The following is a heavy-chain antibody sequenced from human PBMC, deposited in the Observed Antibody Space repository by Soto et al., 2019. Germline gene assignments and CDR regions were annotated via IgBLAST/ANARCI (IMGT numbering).Heavy chain of an antibody. D-gene: IGHD3-22*01. J-gene: IGHJ6*02. CDR2: INPSGGST. CDR1: GYTFTSYY. Sequence: EASVKVSCKASGYTFTSYYMHWVRQAPGQGLEWMGIINPSGGSTSYAQKFQGRVTMTRDTSTSTVYMELSSLRSEDTAVYYCAKIYERGGGYYYYSGVDVWGQGTTVTVSS. V-gene: IGHV1-46*01. CDR3: AKIYERGGGYYYYSGVDV.